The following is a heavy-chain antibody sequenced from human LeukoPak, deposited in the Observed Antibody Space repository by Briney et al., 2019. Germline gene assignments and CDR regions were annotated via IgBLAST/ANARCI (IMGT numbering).Heavy chain of an antibody. CDR2: IKQDGSEK. CDR3: ARLAPYYMDV. Sequence: GFAVRLSCAACGFIFRNYWMPWVGQAPGRGVEWVANIKQDGSEKYYVDSVKGRFTISRANAKNSLYLQMNSLRAEDTAVYYCARLAPYYMDVWGKGTTVTVSS. V-gene: IGHV3-7*01. J-gene: IGHJ6*03. CDR1: GFIFRNYW.